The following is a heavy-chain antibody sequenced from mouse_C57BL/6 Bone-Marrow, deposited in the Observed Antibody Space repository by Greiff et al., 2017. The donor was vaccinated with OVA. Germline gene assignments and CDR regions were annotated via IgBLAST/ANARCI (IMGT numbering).Heavy chain of an antibody. CDR2: INPNNGGT. J-gene: IGHJ3*02. CDR3: ARWGRYGSSW. D-gene: IGHD1-1*01. Sequence: EVQLQQSGPELVKPGASVKISCKASGYTFTDYYMNWVKQSHGKSLEWIGDINPNNGGTSYNQKFKGKATLTVDKSSSTAYMELRSLTSEDSAVYYCARWGRYGSSWWGQGTLVTVSA. V-gene: IGHV1-26*01. CDR1: GYTFTDYY.